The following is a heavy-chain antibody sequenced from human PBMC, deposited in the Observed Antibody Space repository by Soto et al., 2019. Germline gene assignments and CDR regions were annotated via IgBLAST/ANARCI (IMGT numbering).Heavy chain of an antibody. CDR3: AKNSLFLQMNSLRDEDTAVYYCARGPYGHDY. Sequence: PSETLSLTCTVSGGSISSYYWSWIRQPPGKGLEWIGYIYYSGTTNYNPSLKSRVTISVDTSKNQFSLKLSSVKGRFTISRDNAKNSLFLQMNSLRDEDTAVYYCARGPYGHDYWGQGTLVTVSS. D-gene: IGHD3-10*01. CDR2: IYYSGTT. V-gene: IGHV4-59*01. J-gene: IGHJ4*02. CDR1: GGSISSYY.